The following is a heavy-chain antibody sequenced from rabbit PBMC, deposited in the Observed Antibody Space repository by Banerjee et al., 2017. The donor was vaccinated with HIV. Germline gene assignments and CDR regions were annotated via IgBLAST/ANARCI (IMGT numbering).Heavy chain of an antibody. Sequence: QLKETGGGLVQPGGSLTLSCKASGFDFSSYYMNWVRQAPGKGLEWIGTIYAGKDRTDYASWVNGRFTISGDNAQNTVSLQMNSLTAADTATYFCARCASSGDSIWYFNLWGPGTLVTVS. V-gene: IGHV1S7*01. CDR3: ARCASSGDSIWYFNL. D-gene: IGHD1-1*01. CDR1: GFDFSSYY. J-gene: IGHJ4*01. CDR2: IYAGKDRT.